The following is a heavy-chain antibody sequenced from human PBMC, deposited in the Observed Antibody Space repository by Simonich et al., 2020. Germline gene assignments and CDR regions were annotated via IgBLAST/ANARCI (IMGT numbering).Heavy chain of an antibody. J-gene: IGHJ2*01. CDR3: ARGWTIYWYFDL. Sequence: VVQPGRSLRLSCAASGFTFSSYAMHWVRQAPGKGVEWVAVISYDGSNKYYANSVKGRFTISRDNSKNTLYLQMNSLRAEDTAVYYCARGWTIYWYFDLWGRGTLVTVSS. CDR2: ISYDGSNK. CDR1: GFTFSSYA. V-gene: IGHV3-30*07. D-gene: IGHD2-21*01.